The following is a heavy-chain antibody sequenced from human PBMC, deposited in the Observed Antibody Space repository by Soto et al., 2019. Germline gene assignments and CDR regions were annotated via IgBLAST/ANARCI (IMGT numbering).Heavy chain of an antibody. V-gene: IGHV3-23*01. CDR1: GFTLTRNA. CDR3: AKDDGPRGTNSSYFDL. Sequence: EVQLLESGGDLVQPGGSLRLSCAAAGFTLTRNAMVWVRQTPGKGLEWVCGVSNGGDYIYYADSVKGRFTVSRDHSTNRLHLQTNSLRADDTGIYVCAKDDGPRGTNSSYFDLWGRGTRVTVSS. CDR2: VSNGGDYI. J-gene: IGHJ2*01. D-gene: IGHD2-8*01.